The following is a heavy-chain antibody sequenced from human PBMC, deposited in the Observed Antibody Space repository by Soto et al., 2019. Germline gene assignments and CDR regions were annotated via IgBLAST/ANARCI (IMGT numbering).Heavy chain of an antibody. CDR2: IYYSGST. V-gene: IGHV4-59*01. D-gene: IGHD2-15*01. CDR1: GVSISSYY. CDR3: ARVGYCSGGSCLDY. Sequence: SETLSLTCTVSGVSISSYYWNWIRQPPGKGLEWIGYIYYSGSTNYNASLKSRVTISVDTSKNQFSLKLSSVTAADTAVYYCARVGYCSGGSCLDYWGQGTLVTVSS. J-gene: IGHJ4*02.